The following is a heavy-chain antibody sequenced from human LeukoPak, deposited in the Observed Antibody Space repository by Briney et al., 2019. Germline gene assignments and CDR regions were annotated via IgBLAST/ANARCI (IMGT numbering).Heavy chain of an antibody. Sequence: PSETLSLTCTVSGGSISSGDYYWSWIRQPPGKGLEWIGYIYYSGSTYYNPSLKSRVTISVDTSKNQFSLKLSSVTAADTAVYYCARDLLNEGNHLDYWGQGTLVAVSS. CDR3: ARDLLNEGNHLDY. D-gene: IGHD4-23*01. V-gene: IGHV4-30-4*01. J-gene: IGHJ4*02. CDR1: GGSISSGDYY. CDR2: IYYSGST.